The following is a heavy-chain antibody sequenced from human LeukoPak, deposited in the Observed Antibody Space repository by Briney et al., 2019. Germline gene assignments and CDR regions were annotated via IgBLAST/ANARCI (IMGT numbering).Heavy chain of an antibody. Sequence: PGGSLRLSCAASGFTFSSYAMSWVRQAPGKGLEWVSAISSSGSSTYYADSVKGRFTISRDNSENTLYLQMNSLRAEDTAVYYCAKGSYGDSDYWGQGTLVTVSS. V-gene: IGHV3-23*01. D-gene: IGHD4-17*01. CDR2: ISSSGSST. J-gene: IGHJ4*02. CDR3: AKGSYGDSDY. CDR1: GFTFSSYA.